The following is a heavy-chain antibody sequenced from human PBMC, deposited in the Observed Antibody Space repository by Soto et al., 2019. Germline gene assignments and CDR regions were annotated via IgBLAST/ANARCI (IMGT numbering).Heavy chain of an antibody. CDR1: GGTFSSYT. J-gene: IGHJ1*01. Sequence: QVQLVQSGAEVKKPGSSVKVSCKASGGTFSSYTISWVRQAPGQGLEWMGRIIPILGIANYAQKFQGRVTITADKSTSTSNMEVSSLRSEDTAVYSCARVGGTAAGKPISPNLDTARETPPYFQHWGQCTLVTVSS. CDR3: ARVGGTAAGKPISPNLDTARETPPYFQH. D-gene: IGHD6-13*01. CDR2: IIPILGIA. V-gene: IGHV1-69*02.